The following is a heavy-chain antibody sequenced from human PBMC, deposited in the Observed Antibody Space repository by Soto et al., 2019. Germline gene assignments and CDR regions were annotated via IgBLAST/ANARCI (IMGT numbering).Heavy chain of an antibody. CDR3: ASRTNTGFDY. CDR2: IYYSGST. Sequence: SETLSLTCTVSGGSISSSSYYWGWIRQPPGKGLEWIGSIYYSGSTYYNPSLKSRVTISVDTSKNQFSLKLSSVAAADTAVYYCASRTNTGFDYWGQGTLVTVSS. CDR1: GGSISSSSYY. J-gene: IGHJ4*02. D-gene: IGHD1-1*01. V-gene: IGHV4-39*01.